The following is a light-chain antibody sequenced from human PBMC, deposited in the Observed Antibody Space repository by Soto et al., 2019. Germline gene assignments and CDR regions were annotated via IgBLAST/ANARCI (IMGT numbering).Light chain of an antibody. CDR1: SSDVGGYNY. J-gene: IGLJ2*01. CDR2: EVS. CDR3: SSSTSRDPLL. Sequence: QSVLTQPASVSVSPRQWSTSSCTGTSSDVGGYNYVSWDQQHPGKAPKLRIYEVSNRPSGVSNRFSGSKSGNTASLTNSWIQAEGEADYYCSSSTSRDPLLFGGGTKLTVL. V-gene: IGLV2-14*01.